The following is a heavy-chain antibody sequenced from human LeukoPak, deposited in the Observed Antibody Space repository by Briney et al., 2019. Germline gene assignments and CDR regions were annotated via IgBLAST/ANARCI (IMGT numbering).Heavy chain of an antibody. V-gene: IGHV4-61*02. J-gene: IGHJ4*02. CDR2: IYTSGGT. CDR3: ARGVFYYDTSGRGYYFDY. Sequence: SETLSLTCTVSGGSVSSGSYYWSWIRQPAGKGLEWIGRIYTSGGTVYNPSLKSRVTMSVDTSKNQFSLKLSSVTAADTAVYYCARGVFYYDTSGRGYYFDYWGQGTLVTVSS. CDR1: GGSVSSGSYY. D-gene: IGHD3-22*01.